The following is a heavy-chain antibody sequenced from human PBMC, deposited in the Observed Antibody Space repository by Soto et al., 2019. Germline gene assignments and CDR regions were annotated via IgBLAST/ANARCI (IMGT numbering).Heavy chain of an antibody. D-gene: IGHD6-13*01. CDR2: IFPIDSYT. CDR3: DRLAPGTPCIDC. Sequence: PGESLKISCEVSVYSFSIYCIGGVRQMPVKGMEWICIIFPIDSYTRYWPSFQGQVTMSVDKSSSTAYLQWSSLKASDSAMYYCDRLAPGTPCIDCGGHGTMVTVSS. V-gene: IGHV5-51*01. J-gene: IGHJ4*01. CDR1: VYSFSIYC.